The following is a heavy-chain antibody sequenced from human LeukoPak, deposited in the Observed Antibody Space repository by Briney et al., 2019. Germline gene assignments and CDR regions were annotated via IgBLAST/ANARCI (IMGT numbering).Heavy chain of an antibody. D-gene: IGHD2-2*01. V-gene: IGHV3-7*01. CDR1: GFTFSKYW. CDR2: INQGGSER. Sequence: PGGSLRLSCAASGFTFSKYWMTWVRQDPGKGLEWVANINQGGSERFYVDSVKGRFTISRDNAKNSLYLQMNSLGAEDTAVYYCARGLDCRSTSCYLDTWGQGTLVTVSS. CDR3: ARGLDCRSTSCYLDT. J-gene: IGHJ4*02.